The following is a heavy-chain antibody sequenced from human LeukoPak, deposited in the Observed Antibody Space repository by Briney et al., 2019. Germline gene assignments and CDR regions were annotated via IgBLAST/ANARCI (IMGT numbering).Heavy chain of an antibody. CDR3: ARAPPGDWGYYFDY. D-gene: IGHD7-27*01. V-gene: IGHV1-69*04. CDR1: GGTFSSYA. J-gene: IGHJ4*02. CDR2: IIPILGIA. Sequence: SVKVSCKASGGTFSSYAISWVRQAPGQGLEWMGRIIPILGIANYAQKFQGRVTITADKSTSTAYMELRSLRSDDTAVYYCARAPPGDWGYYFDYWGQGTLVTVSS.